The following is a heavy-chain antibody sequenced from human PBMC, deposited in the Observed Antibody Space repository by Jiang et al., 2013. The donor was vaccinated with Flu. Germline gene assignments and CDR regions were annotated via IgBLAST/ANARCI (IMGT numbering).Heavy chain of an antibody. J-gene: IGHJ4*02. CDR3: ARSLPAAAALFEH. D-gene: IGHD2-2*01. Sequence: GPGLVKSSETLSLTCTVSGGSIVSYYWNWIRQPAGKGPEWIGRISTSGSTNYNPSLMSRVTMSVDTSKNQFSLKLTSVTAADTAVYYCARSLPAAAALFEHWGQGTLVTVSS. CDR2: ISTSGST. V-gene: IGHV4-4*07. CDR1: GGSIVSYY.